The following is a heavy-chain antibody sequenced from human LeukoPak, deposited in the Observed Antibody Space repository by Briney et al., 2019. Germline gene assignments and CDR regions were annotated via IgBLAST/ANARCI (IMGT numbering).Heavy chain of an antibody. CDR1: GGSISSSPYY. CDR2: IYYRGST. Sequence: KSSETLSLTCTVSGGSISSSPYYWGWIRQPPGEGLEWIGTIYYRGSTYSNPSLNSRITISLDTSKNQFSLRLRSVTAADMALYYCARHYLSDGILSTFDPWGQGTLVTVSS. D-gene: IGHD2-2*01. CDR3: ARHYLSDGILSTFDP. V-gene: IGHV4-39*01. J-gene: IGHJ5*02.